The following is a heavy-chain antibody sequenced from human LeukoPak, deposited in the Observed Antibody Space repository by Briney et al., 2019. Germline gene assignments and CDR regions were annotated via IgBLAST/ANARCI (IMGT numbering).Heavy chain of an antibody. CDR3: AYSSGFLRWFDP. D-gene: IGHD6-19*01. CDR1: GGSISSSSYH. Sequence: SETLSLTCTVSGGSISSSSYHWGWIRQPPGKGLEWIGSIYYSGSTYYNPSLKSRVTISVDTSKNQFSLKLSSVTAADTAVYYCAYSSGFLRWFDPWGQGTLVTVSS. V-gene: IGHV4-39*01. CDR2: IYYSGST. J-gene: IGHJ5*02.